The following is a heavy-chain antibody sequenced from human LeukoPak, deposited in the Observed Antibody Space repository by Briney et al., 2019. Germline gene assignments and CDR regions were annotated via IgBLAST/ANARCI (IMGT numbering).Heavy chain of an antibody. Sequence: SETLSLTCTVSGGSISSYYWSWIRQPPGKGLEWIGYIYYSGSTNYNPSLKSRVTISVDTSKNQFSLKLGSVTAADTAVYYCARVTRAADFDYWGQGTLVTVSS. J-gene: IGHJ4*02. CDR3: ARVTRAADFDY. V-gene: IGHV4-59*01. CDR2: IYYSGST. D-gene: IGHD6-13*01. CDR1: GGSISSYY.